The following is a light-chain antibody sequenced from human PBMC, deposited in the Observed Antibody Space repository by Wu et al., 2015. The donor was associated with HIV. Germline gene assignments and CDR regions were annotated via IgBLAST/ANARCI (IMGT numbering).Light chain of an antibody. CDR2: GAS. Sequence: EIVLTQSPGTLSLSPGERATLSCRVSQSISSGYLAWYQQKPGQAPRLLIYGASSRATGIPDRFSGTGSGTEFTLTISSLQSEDFAVYYCQQYNNWPLYSFGQGTKLEIK. V-gene: IGKV3-20*01. J-gene: IGKJ2*03. CDR3: QQYNNWPLYS. CDR1: QSISSGY.